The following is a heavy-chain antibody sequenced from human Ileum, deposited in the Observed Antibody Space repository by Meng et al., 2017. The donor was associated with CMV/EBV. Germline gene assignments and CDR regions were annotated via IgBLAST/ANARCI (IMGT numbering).Heavy chain of an antibody. CDR1: GFTFNNYA. D-gene: IGHD4-17*01. J-gene: IGHJ6*02. V-gene: IGHV3-23*01. Sequence: GGSLRLSCAASGFTFNNYAMSWVRQAPGKGLEWVSTITGSGDRTYYVDSVKGRFTISRDNSKNTLYLQMSSLRAEDTALYFCAKGMTTVTIYGMYVWGQGTTVTVSS. CDR3: AKGMTTVTIYGMYV. CDR2: ITGSGDRT.